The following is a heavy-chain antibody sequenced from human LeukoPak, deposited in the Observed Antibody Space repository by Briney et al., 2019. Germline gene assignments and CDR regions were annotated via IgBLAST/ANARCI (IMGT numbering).Heavy chain of an antibody. CDR3: ARSGFGSGISFDL. Sequence: SVKVSCKASGGTFSSYAISWVRQAPGQGLEWMGGTIPIFGTANYAQKFQGRVTMTRDTSITTAYMELSSLRSEDTAVYYCARSGFGSGISFDLWGQGTLVTVSS. CDR2: TIPIFGTA. CDR1: GGTFSSYA. V-gene: IGHV1-69*05. D-gene: IGHD3-10*01. J-gene: IGHJ5*02.